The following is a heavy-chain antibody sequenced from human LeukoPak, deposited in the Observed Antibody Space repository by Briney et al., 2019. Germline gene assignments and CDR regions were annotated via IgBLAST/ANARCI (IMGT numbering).Heavy chain of an antibody. CDR1: GFTFDDYG. Sequence: PGGSLRLSCAASGFTFDDYGMSWVRQAPGKGLEWIGEINHSGSTNYNPPLKSRVTISVDTSKNQFSLKLSSVTAADTAFYYCASQGHHGKIVGTTLSYFYMDVWGKGTTVTVSS. J-gene: IGHJ6*03. V-gene: IGHV4-34*01. CDR3: ASQGHHGKIVGTTLSYFYMDV. D-gene: IGHD1-26*01. CDR2: INHSGST.